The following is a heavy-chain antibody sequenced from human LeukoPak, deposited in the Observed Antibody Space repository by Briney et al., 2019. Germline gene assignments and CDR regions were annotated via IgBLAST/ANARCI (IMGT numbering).Heavy chain of an antibody. V-gene: IGHV1-46*01. CDR1: GYTFTSYY. Sequence: GASVKVSCKASGYTFTSYYTHWVRQAPGQGLEWMGIINPSGGSTTYAQKFQGRVTMTRDTSTSTVYMELSSLRSEDTAVYYCARDNSVEDTAWWFDPWGQGTLVTVSS. D-gene: IGHD4-23*01. J-gene: IGHJ5*02. CDR2: INPSGGST. CDR3: ARDNSVEDTAWWFDP.